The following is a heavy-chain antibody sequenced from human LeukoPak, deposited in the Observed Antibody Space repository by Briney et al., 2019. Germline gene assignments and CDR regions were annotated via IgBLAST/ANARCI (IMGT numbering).Heavy chain of an antibody. D-gene: IGHD3-22*01. CDR2: INPDIGST. J-gene: IGHJ4*02. CDR1: GYTFTAYF. CDR3: ARANFGYYDNSGYYGAPVDY. V-gene: IGHV1-46*01. Sequence: ASVKVSCKASGYTFTAYFLYWVRQAPGQGLEWMGLINPDIGSTNYAQKFQGRLTMTRDKSTTTVYMELSSLRSEDTAVYYCARANFGYYDNSGYYGAPVDYWGQGTLVTVSS.